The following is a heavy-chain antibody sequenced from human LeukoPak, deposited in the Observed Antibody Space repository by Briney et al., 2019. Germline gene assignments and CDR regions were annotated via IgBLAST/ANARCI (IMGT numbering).Heavy chain of an antibody. J-gene: IGHJ4*02. CDR3: ARGGYSSSWYYFDY. Sequence: GGSLRLSCAASGFTFSSYAMHWVRQAPGKGLEWVPVISYDGSNKYYADSVKGRFTISRDNSKNTLYLQMNSLRAEDTAVYYCARGGYSSSWYYFDYWGQGTLVTVSS. CDR1: GFTFSSYA. V-gene: IGHV3-30-3*01. CDR2: ISYDGSNK. D-gene: IGHD6-13*01.